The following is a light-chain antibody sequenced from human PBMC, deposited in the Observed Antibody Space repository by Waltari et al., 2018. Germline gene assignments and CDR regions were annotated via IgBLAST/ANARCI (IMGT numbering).Light chain of an antibody. CDR1: QGVTST. CDR3: QQYDYVPVT. CDR2: GAS. J-gene: IGKJ1*01. Sequence: TCRASQGVTSTLDWYQQKPGQAPRLLIYGASNLETGTPDRFSGSGFGTDFTFTITSLEPEDIGAYYCQQYDYVPVTFGQGTKVEI. V-gene: IGKV1-33*01.